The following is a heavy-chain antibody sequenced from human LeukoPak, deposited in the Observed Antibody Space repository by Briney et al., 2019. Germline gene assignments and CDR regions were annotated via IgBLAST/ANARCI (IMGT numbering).Heavy chain of an antibody. CDR3: ARRGYHDYSGFDY. CDR1: GFTFSSYG. Sequence: PGGSLRLSCAASGFTFSSYGMSWVRQAPGKGLEWVSGINWNGGSTGYADSVKGRFTISRDNAKNSLYLQMKSLRAEDTALYYCARRGYHDYSGFDYWGQGTLVTVSS. V-gene: IGHV3-20*04. D-gene: IGHD1-26*01. J-gene: IGHJ4*02. CDR2: INWNGGST.